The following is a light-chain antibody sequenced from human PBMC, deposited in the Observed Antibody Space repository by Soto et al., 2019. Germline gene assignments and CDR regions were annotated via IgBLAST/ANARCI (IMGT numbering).Light chain of an antibody. V-gene: IGLV2-23*01. Sequence: QSALTQAASVSGSPGQSITISCSGSISDVGSSNLVSWYQQHPGKVPKLIIYEGNRRPSGVSSRFSGSNSGKTASLTISGLQAEDEADYYCCSYVGARRYVLGSGPKATVL. CDR1: ISDVGSSNL. J-gene: IGLJ1*01. CDR2: EGN. CDR3: CSYVGARRYV.